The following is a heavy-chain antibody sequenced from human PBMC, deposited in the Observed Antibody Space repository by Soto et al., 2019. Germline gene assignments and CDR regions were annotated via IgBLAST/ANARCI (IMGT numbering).Heavy chain of an antibody. Sequence: ASVEVSCKASGYTFTSYYMHWVQQAPGQGLEWMGIINPSGCSTSYAQKFQGRVTMTRDTSTSTVYMELSSLRSEVTAVYYCARKQDVDTAMVINNGMDVWGQGTTVTVSS. CDR1: GYTFTSYY. CDR2: INPSGCST. J-gene: IGHJ6*02. D-gene: IGHD5-18*01. CDR3: ARKQDVDTAMVINNGMDV. V-gene: IGHV1-46*01.